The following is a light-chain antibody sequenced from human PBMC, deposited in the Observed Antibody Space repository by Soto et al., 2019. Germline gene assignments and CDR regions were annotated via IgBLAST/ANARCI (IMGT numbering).Light chain of an antibody. Sequence: DVQMTQSPSSLSAFVGDRVTITCRASQGIAPYLAWFQQIPGKVPKLLIYATSTLQSGVPSRFSGSGSGTDFTLTISSLQPEDIGTYYCQKYNSAPLTFGGGTKVEIK. V-gene: IGKV1-27*01. CDR2: ATS. CDR1: QGIAPY. J-gene: IGKJ4*01. CDR3: QKYNSAPLT.